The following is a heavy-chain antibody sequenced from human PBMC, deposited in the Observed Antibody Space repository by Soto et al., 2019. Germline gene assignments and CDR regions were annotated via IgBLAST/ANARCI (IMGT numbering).Heavy chain of an antibody. Sequence: EMQLLESGGGLVQPGGSLRLSCAASGFTFSSFAMSWVRQAPGKGLDWVSAISGSGGSTYSADSVKGRFTISRDNSKNTLYLQMSSLRAEDTAVYYCAREHFPSTYDSFDYWGQGTLVTVSS. CDR2: ISGSGGST. CDR3: AREHFPSTYDSFDY. J-gene: IGHJ4*02. CDR1: GFTFSSFA. V-gene: IGHV3-23*01. D-gene: IGHD3-3*02.